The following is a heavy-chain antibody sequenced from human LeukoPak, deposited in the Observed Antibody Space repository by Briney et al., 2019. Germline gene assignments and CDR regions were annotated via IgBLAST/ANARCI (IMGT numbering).Heavy chain of an antibody. CDR1: GVTLRNYV. CDR2: ISGDGERT. V-gene: IGHV3-23*01. J-gene: IGHJ4*02. Sequence: GGSLRLSCAASGVTLRNYVMTWLRQAPGKGLQWVSVISGDGERTYYVDSVRGRFTISRDNSKNTMYLQMNNLRAEDTAIYYCAKDRDCSSTGCYVFANWGQGTLVTVSS. CDR3: AKDRDCSSTGCYVFAN. D-gene: IGHD2-2*01.